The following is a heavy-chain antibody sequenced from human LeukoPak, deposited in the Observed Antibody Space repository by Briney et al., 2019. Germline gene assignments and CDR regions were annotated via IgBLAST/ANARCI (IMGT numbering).Heavy chain of an antibody. J-gene: IGHJ4*02. D-gene: IGHD4-23*01. Sequence: SETLSLTCTVSGGSISTYGWSWIRLPPGKGLEWSGYIYYSGSTNYNPSHKSRVTISLATSKNQFSLKLSSVTAADTAMYYCATVSRGNSVGGDYWGQGTLVTVSS. CDR3: ATVSRGNSVGGDY. CDR1: GGSISTYG. CDR2: IYYSGST. V-gene: IGHV4-59*01.